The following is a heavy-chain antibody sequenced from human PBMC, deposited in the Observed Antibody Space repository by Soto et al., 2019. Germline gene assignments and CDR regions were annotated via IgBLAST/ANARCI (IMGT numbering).Heavy chain of an antibody. CDR2: INPNSGGT. CDR3: ARDRYYHDAFDI. D-gene: IGHD2-2*01. Sequence: GASVKVSCKASGYTFTGYYMHWVRQAPGQGLEWMGWINPNSGGTNYAQKFQGWATMTRDTSISTAYMELSRLRSDDTAVYYCARDRYYHDAFDIWGQGTMVTVSS. V-gene: IGHV1-2*04. J-gene: IGHJ3*02. CDR1: GYTFTGYY.